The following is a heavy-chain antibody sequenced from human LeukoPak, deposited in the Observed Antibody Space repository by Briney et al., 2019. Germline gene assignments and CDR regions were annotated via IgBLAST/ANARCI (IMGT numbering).Heavy chain of an antibody. CDR2: ISSSSGSI. V-gene: IGHV3-48*02. Sequence: PGGSLRLSCAASGFTFSSYSVNWVRQAPGKGLEWVSFISSSSGSIYYADSVKGRFTISRDNAKNSLYLQMNRLRDEDTAVYYCARDPYSSGWYGWFHPWGQGTLVTVSS. CDR3: ARDPYSSGWYGWFHP. D-gene: IGHD6-19*01. J-gene: IGHJ5*02. CDR1: GFTFSSYS.